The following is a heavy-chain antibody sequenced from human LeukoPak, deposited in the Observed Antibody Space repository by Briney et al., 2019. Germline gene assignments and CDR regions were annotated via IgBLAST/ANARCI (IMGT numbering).Heavy chain of an antibody. J-gene: IGHJ4*02. D-gene: IGHD1-7*01. CDR1: GFSFSNYA. CDR2: ISDSGRDA. CDR3: ASESGELLGFGDY. V-gene: IGHV3-23*01. Sequence: GGSLRLSCAASGFSFSNYAMSWVRQAPGEGLDWVSTISDSGRDAYYADSVKGRFTISRDNSKNTLYLQMNSLRAEDTAVYYCASESGELLGFGDYWGQGTLVTVSS.